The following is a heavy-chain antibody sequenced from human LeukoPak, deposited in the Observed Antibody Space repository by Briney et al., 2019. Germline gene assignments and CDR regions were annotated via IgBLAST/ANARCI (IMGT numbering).Heavy chain of an antibody. D-gene: IGHD3-22*01. CDR2: ICDSGRNV. V-gene: IGHV3-11*01. CDR3: ARDRLGDYDQSGYYDK. CDR1: GFTFSDYY. Sequence: GGSLRLSCAASGFTFSDYYMSWLRQAPGKGLGWVAYICDSGRNVYYADSVKGRFTISRDNAKNSVYLQMNNLRAEDTAVYYCARDRLGDYDQSGYYDKWGQGTLVTVSS. J-gene: IGHJ4*02.